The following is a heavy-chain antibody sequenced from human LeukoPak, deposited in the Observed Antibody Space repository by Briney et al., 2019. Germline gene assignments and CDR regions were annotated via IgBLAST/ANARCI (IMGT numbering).Heavy chain of an antibody. Sequence: GGSLRLSCVASGFTFTRNWMGWVRQAPGKGLEWVANIRQDGSDTYYVDSVKGRFTISSDNTKSSLYLQMNGLRAEDTAVYYCARWGYSSGLYYFDYWGQGTLVTVSS. CDR1: GFTFTRNW. V-gene: IGHV3-7*01. CDR3: ARWGYSSGLYYFDY. CDR2: IRQDGSDT. D-gene: IGHD6-19*01. J-gene: IGHJ4*02.